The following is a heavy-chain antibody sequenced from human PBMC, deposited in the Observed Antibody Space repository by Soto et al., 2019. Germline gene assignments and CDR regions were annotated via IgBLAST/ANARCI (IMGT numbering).Heavy chain of an antibody. CDR2: IYYSGST. D-gene: IGHD4-17*01. V-gene: IGHV4-39*01. CDR3: ARHDYGDYFAY. Sequence: PSETLSLTCTVSGGSISSSSYYWGWIRQPPGKGLEWIGSIYYSGSTYYNPSLKSRVTISVDTSKNQFSLKLSSVTAADTVVYYCARHDYGDYFAYWGQGTLVTVSS. J-gene: IGHJ4*02. CDR1: GGSISSSSYY.